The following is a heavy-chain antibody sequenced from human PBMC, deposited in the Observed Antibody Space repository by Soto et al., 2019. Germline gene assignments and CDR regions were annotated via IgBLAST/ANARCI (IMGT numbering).Heavy chain of an antibody. V-gene: IGHV3-30*18. CDR2: ISYDGSNK. CDR1: GFTVSSYG. D-gene: IGHD3-9*01. CDR3: AKDAWLRYFDWLLSRRYFDY. Sequence: PGGSLRRSCAASGFTVSSYGMHSVRQAPGKGLEWVAVISYDGSNKYYADSVKGRFTISRDNSKNTLYLQMNSLRAEDTAVYYCAKDAWLRYFDWLLSRRYFDYWGQGTLVTVSS. J-gene: IGHJ4*02.